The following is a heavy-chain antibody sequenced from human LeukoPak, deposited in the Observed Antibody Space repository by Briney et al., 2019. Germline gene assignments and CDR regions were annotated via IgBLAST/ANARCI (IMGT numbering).Heavy chain of an antibody. V-gene: IGHV3-23*01. J-gene: IGHJ4*02. CDR3: ARDQQLVPFDY. CDR2: ITGSGGST. D-gene: IGHD6-13*01. CDR1: GITLSNYG. Sequence: PGGSLRLSCAVSGITLSNYGMSWVRQAPGKGLEWVAGITGSGGSTNYADSVKGRFTISRDNSKNTLYLQMNSLRAEDTAVYYCARDQQLVPFDYWGQGTLVTVSS.